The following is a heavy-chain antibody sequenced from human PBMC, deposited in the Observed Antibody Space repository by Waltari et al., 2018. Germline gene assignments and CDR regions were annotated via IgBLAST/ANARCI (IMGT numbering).Heavy chain of an antibody. J-gene: IGHJ6*02. CDR1: GGSISSHY. Sequence: QVQLQESGPGLVKPSETLSLTCTVSGGSISSHYWSWIRQPPGKGLEWIGYIYYSGSTNYNPSLKSRVTISVDTSKNQFSLKLSSVTAADTAVYSCVRASFGVVIIPGGYYYYGMDVWGQGTTVTVSS. CDR3: VRASFGVVIIPGGYYYYGMDV. CDR2: IYYSGST. V-gene: IGHV4-59*11. D-gene: IGHD3-3*01.